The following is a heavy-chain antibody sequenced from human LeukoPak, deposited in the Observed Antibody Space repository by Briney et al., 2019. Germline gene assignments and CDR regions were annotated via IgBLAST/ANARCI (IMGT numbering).Heavy chain of an antibody. CDR2: IHSSGGS. J-gene: IGHJ4*02. D-gene: IGHD1-26*01. CDR3: ARLGSYHDF. Sequence: SETLSLTCTVSGASISNYYWSWIRQTPEKWLEWTGHIHSSGGSSYYPSLKSRLTLSIDTSRNQLSLKLPSVTAADTAVYFCARLGSYHDFWGQGALVTVSS. V-gene: IGHV4-4*09. CDR1: GASISNYY.